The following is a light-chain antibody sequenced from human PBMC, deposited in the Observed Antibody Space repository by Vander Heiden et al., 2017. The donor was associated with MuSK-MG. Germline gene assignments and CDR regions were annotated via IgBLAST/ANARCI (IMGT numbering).Light chain of an antibody. Sequence: DIQLTQSPPSVSASVGDRVTITCRASQDISTKLIWYQQKPGKAPKVLIYAASFLQNGVPSRFSGSGFGTDFTLTISSLQPEDFATYYCQQGKSSPFFTFGPGTKVDLK. V-gene: IGKV1-12*02. J-gene: IGKJ3*01. CDR1: QDISTK. CDR3: QQGKSSPFFT. CDR2: AAS.